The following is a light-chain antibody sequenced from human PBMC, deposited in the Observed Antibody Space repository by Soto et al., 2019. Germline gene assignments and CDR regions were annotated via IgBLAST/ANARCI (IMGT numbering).Light chain of an antibody. CDR2: DNN. V-gene: IGLV1-51*01. CDR3: VTWDSSLNVVV. Sequence: QSVLTQPPSMSAAPGQKVTISCSGSSSNIENNYVSWYQQDPGTAPKLLIYDNNRRPSGIPDRFSGSKSGTSATLGITGLQPGDEAHYYCVTWDSSLNVVVFGGGTNLTVL. J-gene: IGLJ2*01. CDR1: SSNIENNY.